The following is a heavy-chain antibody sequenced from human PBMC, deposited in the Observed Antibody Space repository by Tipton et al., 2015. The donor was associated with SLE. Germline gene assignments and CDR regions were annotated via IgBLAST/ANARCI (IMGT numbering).Heavy chain of an antibody. CDR2: INRSGST. V-gene: IGHV4-34*01. J-gene: IGHJ3*02. D-gene: IGHD6-19*01. CDR3: ARVPYSSGWTRWAFDI. Sequence: TLSLTCAVYGGSFSGYYWSWIRQPPGKGLEWIGEINRSGSTNYNPSLKSRVTISVDTSKNQFSLKLSSVTAADTAVYYCARVPYSSGWTRWAFDIWGQGTMVTVSS. CDR1: GGSFSGYY.